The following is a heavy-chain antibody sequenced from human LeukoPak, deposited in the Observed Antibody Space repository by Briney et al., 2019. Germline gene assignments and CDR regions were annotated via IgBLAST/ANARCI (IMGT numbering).Heavy chain of an antibody. CDR3: ARDTYYYDSSGYYYFDY. Sequence: PSETLSLTCTVSGASISSGDYYWSWIRQPAGKGLEWIGRIYASGKINYNPSLTSRLTISVDTSKNQFSLNLSSVTAADTAVYSCARDTYYYDSSGYYYFDYWGQGTLVTVSS. J-gene: IGHJ4*02. CDR1: GASISSGDYY. CDR2: IYASGKI. D-gene: IGHD3-22*01. V-gene: IGHV4-61*02.